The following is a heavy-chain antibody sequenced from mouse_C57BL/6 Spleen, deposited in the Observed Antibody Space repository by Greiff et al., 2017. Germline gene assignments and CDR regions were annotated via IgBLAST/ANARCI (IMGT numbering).Heavy chain of an antibody. V-gene: IGHV1-55*01. D-gene: IGHD1-1*01. CDR2: IYPGSGST. Sequence: QVQLQQPGAELVKPGASVKMSCKASGYTFTSYWITWVKQRPGQGLEWIGDIYPGSGSTNYNEKFKSKATLTVDKPSSTAYMQLSSLTSEDSAVYYCASHYYGSSYRYFDVWGTGTTVTVSS. CDR1: GYTFTSYW. CDR3: ASHYYGSSYRYFDV. J-gene: IGHJ1*03.